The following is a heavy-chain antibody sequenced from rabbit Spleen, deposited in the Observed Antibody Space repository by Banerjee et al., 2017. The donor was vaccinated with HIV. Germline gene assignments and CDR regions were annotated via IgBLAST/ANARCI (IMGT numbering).Heavy chain of an antibody. CDR3: ARSLYVGYSYPHFNL. CDR2: INAVTGKA. Sequence: QSLEESGGGLVKPGASLTLTCKASGFSLNSGYDMCWVRQAPGKGLEWIGCINAVTGKALYASWAKGRYTFSKTSSTTVTLQMTSLTVADTATYFCARSLYVGYSYPHFNLWGPGTLV. CDR1: GFSLNSGYD. V-gene: IGHV1S40*01. D-gene: IGHD6-1*01. J-gene: IGHJ4*01.